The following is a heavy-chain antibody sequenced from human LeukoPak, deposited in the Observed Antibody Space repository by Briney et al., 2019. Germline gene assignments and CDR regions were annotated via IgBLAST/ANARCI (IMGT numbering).Heavy chain of an antibody. D-gene: IGHD5-24*01. V-gene: IGHV4-30-4*08. CDR2: IYYSGST. CDR3: ARARCDTAITPRYWYFDL. J-gene: IGHJ2*01. Sequence: PSETLSLTCSVSAGSLSSGDHYWTWIRQPPGKGLEWIGYIYYSGSTYYNPSLKSRVNILVDTSKNQFSLKLSSVTAADTAVYYCARARCDTAITPRYWYFDLWGRGTLVAVSS. CDR1: AGSLSSGDHY.